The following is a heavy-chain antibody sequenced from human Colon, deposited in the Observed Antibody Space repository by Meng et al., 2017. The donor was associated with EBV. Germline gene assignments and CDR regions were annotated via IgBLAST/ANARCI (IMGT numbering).Heavy chain of an antibody. V-gene: IGHV1-18*01. J-gene: IGHJ4*02. Sequence: QVPLLQSGGEVKKPGASVRVSCEASGYTFASYGISWLRQAPGQGLEWMGWFVNNVDTYSAQKLQGRVTMTTDTHTSTAFMELRSLRSDDTAVYYCARGTPGRSYSNYWGQGTLVTVSS. D-gene: IGHD3-10*01. CDR1: GYTFASYG. CDR2: FVNNVDT. CDR3: ARGTPGRSYSNY.